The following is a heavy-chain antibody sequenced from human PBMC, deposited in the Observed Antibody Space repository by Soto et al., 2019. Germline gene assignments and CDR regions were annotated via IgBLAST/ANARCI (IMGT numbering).Heavy chain of an antibody. Sequence: SETLSLTCTISGGSISGFYWSWIRQPPGKGLEWIGYIYYNGNTNYNPPLKSRVTISVDTSKNQFSLKLNSVTAADTAVYYCARYQSLGFWGQGTLVTVSS. V-gene: IGHV4-59*08. D-gene: IGHD7-27*01. CDR1: GGSISGFY. J-gene: IGHJ4*02. CDR2: IYYNGNT. CDR3: ARYQSLGF.